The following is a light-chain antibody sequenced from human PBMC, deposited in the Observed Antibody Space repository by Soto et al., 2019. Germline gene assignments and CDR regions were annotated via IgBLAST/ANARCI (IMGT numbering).Light chain of an antibody. Sequence: ETVMTQSPGTLSVSLGERATLSCRASQSVSIHLAWYQQKPGQAPRLLIYGASNRATGIPDRFSGSGSGTDFTLTISRLEPEDFAVYYCQQYDRSPWTFGQGTKVDI. J-gene: IGKJ1*01. V-gene: IGKV3-20*01. CDR2: GAS. CDR3: QQYDRSPWT. CDR1: QSVSIH.